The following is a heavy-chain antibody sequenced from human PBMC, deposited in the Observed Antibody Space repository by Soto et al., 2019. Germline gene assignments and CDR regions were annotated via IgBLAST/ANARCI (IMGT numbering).Heavy chain of an antibody. D-gene: IGHD1-26*01. Sequence: QVQLVESGGGLVKPGGSLRLSCAASGFTFSDYYMSWIRQAPGKGLEWVSLISTTGSFTNYADSLKGRFTISRDNAKNSLYLQINSLRGDDTAVYYCARAQWELDYWGQGTLVTVSS. V-gene: IGHV3-11*06. CDR2: ISTTGSFT. J-gene: IGHJ4*02. CDR1: GFTFSDYY. CDR3: ARAQWELDY.